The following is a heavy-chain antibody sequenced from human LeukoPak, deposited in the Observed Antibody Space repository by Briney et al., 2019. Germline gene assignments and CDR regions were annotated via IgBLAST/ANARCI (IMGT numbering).Heavy chain of an antibody. D-gene: IGHD3-3*01. J-gene: IGHJ4*02. V-gene: IGHV3-21*01. CDR1: GFTFSSYS. CDR2: ISSSSSYI. CDR3: AREGVTIFGVVISQYFDY. Sequence: GGSLRLSCAASGFTFSSYSMNWVRQAPGKGLEWVSSISSSSSYIYYADSVKGRFTISGDNAKNSLYLQMNSLRAEDTAVYYCAREGVTIFGVVISQYFDYWGQGTLVTVSS.